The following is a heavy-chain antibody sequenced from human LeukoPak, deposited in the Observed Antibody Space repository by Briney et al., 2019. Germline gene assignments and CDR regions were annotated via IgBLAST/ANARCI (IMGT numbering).Heavy chain of an antibody. V-gene: IGHV3-66*04. Sequence: GGSLRLSCAASGFSFSRYYMSWVRQAPGKGLEWVSVLFSGGDTYYADSVKDRFSTSRDSSRETLFLQMNSLRADDTAVYYCARQGYDSGFDYWGPGKMVTVSS. CDR1: GFSFSRYY. J-gene: IGHJ4*01. D-gene: IGHD5-12*01. CDR2: LFSGGDT. CDR3: ARQGYDSGFDY.